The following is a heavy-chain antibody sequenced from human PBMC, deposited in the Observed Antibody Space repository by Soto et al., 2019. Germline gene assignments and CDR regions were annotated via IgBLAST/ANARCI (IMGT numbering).Heavy chain of an antibody. J-gene: IGHJ4*02. CDR1: GFTFSSYG. Sequence: PVGSLRLSCAASGFTFSSYGMHWVRQAPGKGLEWVAVIWYDGSNKYYADSVKGRFTISRDNSKNTLYLQMNSLRAEDTAVYYCARVSGWSWYFDYWGQGTLVTVSS. CDR3: ARVSGWSWYFDY. CDR2: IWYDGSNK. D-gene: IGHD6-19*01. V-gene: IGHV3-33*01.